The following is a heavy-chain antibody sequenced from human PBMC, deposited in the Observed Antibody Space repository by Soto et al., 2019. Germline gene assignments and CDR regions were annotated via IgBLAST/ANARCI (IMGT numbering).Heavy chain of an antibody. V-gene: IGHV3-72*01. CDR3: TRGLLGGAPSYTFHGMDV. Sequence: EVQLVESGGGLVQPGGSPRLSCAASGFTFSDHYMDWARQAPGKGLEWVARSRNRVNSHTTEYAASVKGRFTISRDESKSSLYLQMNSLKIEDTAVYYCTRGLLGGAPSYTFHGMDVWGQGTTVTVSS. CDR2: SRNRVNSHTT. J-gene: IGHJ6*01. D-gene: IGHD1-26*01. CDR1: GFTFSDHY.